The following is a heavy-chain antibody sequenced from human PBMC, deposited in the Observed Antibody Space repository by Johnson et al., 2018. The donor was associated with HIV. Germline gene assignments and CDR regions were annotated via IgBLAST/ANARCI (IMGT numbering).Heavy chain of an antibody. J-gene: IGHJ3*02. CDR1: GFPFHTYW. Sequence: VQLVESGGGLVQPGGSLRLSCAASGFPFHTYWMSWVRQGPGKGLEWVASIKQDGSEKYYVDSVKGRFTIYRDNAHNSLYLQMNSLRAEDTGVYYCARDFYDSSGWIPLDAFDIWGQGTMVTVSS. CDR3: ARDFYDSSGWIPLDAFDI. D-gene: IGHD3-22*01. V-gene: IGHV3-7*01. CDR2: IKQDGSEK.